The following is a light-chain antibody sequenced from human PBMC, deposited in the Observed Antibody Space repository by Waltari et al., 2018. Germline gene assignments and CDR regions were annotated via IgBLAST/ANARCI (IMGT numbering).Light chain of an antibody. J-gene: IGLJ1*01. V-gene: IGLV2-23*02. CDR1: SSDIGSFNL. Sequence: QSALTQTASVSGSPGQSITISCTGTSSDIGSFNLVSWYQQHPGKAPKLMIYEVSQRPSGVSNRFSGSKSANTASLTISGLQAEDEADYYCCSYAGTIPFVFRTGTKVTVL. CDR3: CSYAGTIPFV. CDR2: EVS.